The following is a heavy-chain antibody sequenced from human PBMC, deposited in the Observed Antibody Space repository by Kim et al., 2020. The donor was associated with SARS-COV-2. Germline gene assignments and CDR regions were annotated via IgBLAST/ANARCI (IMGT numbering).Heavy chain of an antibody. Sequence: ADSVKGRFTISRDNSKNPLYLQMNSLRAEDTAVYYCAKEPIAAGGNYFDYWGQGTLVTVSS. V-gene: IGHV3-23*01. CDR3: AKEPIAAGGNYFDY. D-gene: IGHD6-25*01. J-gene: IGHJ4*02.